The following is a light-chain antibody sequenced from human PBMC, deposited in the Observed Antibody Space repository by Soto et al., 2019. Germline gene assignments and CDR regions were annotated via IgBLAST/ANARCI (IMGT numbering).Light chain of an antibody. Sequence: QSALTQPASVSGSPGQSITISCTGTSSDVGSYNLVSWYQQHPGKAPKLIIYEDNKRPSGVSNRFSGSKSGDTASLTISGLQAEDEADYSCCSYTTTNTWVFGGGTQLTVL. V-gene: IGLV2-23*01. J-gene: IGLJ3*02. CDR1: SSDVGSYNL. CDR3: CSYTTTNTWV. CDR2: EDN.